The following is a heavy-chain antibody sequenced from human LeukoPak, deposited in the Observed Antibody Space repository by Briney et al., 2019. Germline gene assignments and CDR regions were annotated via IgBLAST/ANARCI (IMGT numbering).Heavy chain of an antibody. CDR1: GYTLIELS. J-gene: IGHJ4*02. CDR3: ATPPLGYCSGGSCYLDY. V-gene: IGHV1-24*01. D-gene: IGHD2-15*01. CDR2: FDPEDGET. Sequence: ASVKVSCKVSGYTLIELSMHWVRQAPGKGLEWMGGFDPEDGETIYAQKFQGRVTMTEDTSTDTAYMELSSLRSEDTAVYYCATPPLGYCSGGSCYLDYWGQGTLVTVSS.